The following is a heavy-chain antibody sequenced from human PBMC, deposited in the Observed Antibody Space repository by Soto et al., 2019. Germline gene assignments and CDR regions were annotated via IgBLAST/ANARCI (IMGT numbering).Heavy chain of an antibody. J-gene: IGHJ3*02. Sequence: GGSLRLSCAASGFTFSSYAMSWVRQAPGKGLEWVSAISGSGGSTYYADSVKGRFTISRDNSKNTLYLQMNSLRAEDTAVYYCAKDTRFLEWFPDAFDIWGQGTMVTVSS. V-gene: IGHV3-23*01. D-gene: IGHD3-3*01. CDR2: ISGSGGST. CDR3: AKDTRFLEWFPDAFDI. CDR1: GFTFSSYA.